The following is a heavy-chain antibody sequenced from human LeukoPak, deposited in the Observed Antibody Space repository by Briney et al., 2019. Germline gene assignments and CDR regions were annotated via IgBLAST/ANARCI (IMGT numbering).Heavy chain of an antibody. D-gene: IGHD2-2*01. CDR2: INPNSGGT. Sequence: ASVKVSCKASGYTFTGYYMHWVRQAPGQGLEWMGRINPNSGGTNYAQKFQGRVTMTRDTSISTAYMELSRLRSDDTAVYYCGRARVDCSSTSCRISGHFDYWGQGTLVTVSS. CDR3: GRARVDCSSTSCRISGHFDY. CDR1: GYTFTGYY. J-gene: IGHJ4*02. V-gene: IGHV1-2*06.